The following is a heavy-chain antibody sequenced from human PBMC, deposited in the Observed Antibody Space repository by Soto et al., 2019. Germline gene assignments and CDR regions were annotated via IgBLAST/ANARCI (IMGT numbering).Heavy chain of an antibody. CDR2: IFPGDSDT. D-gene: IGHD2-15*01. V-gene: IGHV5-51*01. CDR1: GYIFTSYY. CDR3: ARLGYCSGGNCYHTGYYFYMDV. Sequence: GESLKISCQSSGYIFTSYYIAWVRQMPGKGLEWMGIIFPGDSDTIYSPSLQGRVTISADKSFSTTYLQWSSLKASDTAIYYCARLGYCSGGNCYHTGYYFYMDVWGKGTTVTVSS. J-gene: IGHJ6*03.